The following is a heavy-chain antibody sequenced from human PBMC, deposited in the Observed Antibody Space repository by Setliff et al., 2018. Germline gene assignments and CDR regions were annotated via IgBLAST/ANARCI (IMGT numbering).Heavy chain of an antibody. CDR2: IYTSGTT. Sequence: SETLSLTCSVSGASISSYYWSWIRQPPGKGLEWIGYIYTSGTTKYNPSLKTRVTISVDTSKNQFSLKLSFVTAADTAVYYCARHPSSGSYYGGSIFYFDDWGPGILVTVSS. CDR1: GASISSYY. D-gene: IGHD1-26*01. CDR3: ARHPSSGSYYGGSIFYFDD. V-gene: IGHV4-4*08. J-gene: IGHJ4*02.